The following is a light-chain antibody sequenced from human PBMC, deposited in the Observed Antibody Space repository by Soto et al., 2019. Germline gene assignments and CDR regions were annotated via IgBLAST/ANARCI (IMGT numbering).Light chain of an antibody. Sequence: EIVLTQSPGTLSLSPGERATLSCRATQRISTDSLAWYQHKPGQAPRLLIYATSTRATGIPDRFSGSGSGTDFTLTISRLEPEDFAVYYCQWNSFGQGTRLEFK. V-gene: IGKV3-20*01. CDR2: ATS. J-gene: IGKJ2*01. CDR3: QWNS. CDR1: QRISTDS.